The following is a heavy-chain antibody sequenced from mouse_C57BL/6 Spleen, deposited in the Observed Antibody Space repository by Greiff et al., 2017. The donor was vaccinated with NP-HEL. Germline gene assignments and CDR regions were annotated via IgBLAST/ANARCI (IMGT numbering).Heavy chain of an antibody. D-gene: IGHD2-4*01. CDR1: GFNIKDYY. Sequence: EVQLQQSGAELVRPGASVKLSCTASGFNIKDYYMHWVKQRPEQGLEWIGRIDPEDGDTESAPKFQGKATMTADTSSNTAYLQLSSLTSEDTAVYYCTTGGDDYDYYFDYWGQGTTLTVSS. CDR3: TTGGDDYDYYFDY. J-gene: IGHJ2*01. CDR2: IDPEDGDT. V-gene: IGHV14-1*01.